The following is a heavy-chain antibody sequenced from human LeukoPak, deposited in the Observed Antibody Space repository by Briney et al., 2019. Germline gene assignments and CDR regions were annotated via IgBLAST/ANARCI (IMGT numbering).Heavy chain of an antibody. V-gene: IGHV4-30-2*01. J-gene: IGHJ4*02. Sequence: SQTLSLTCTVSGGSISSGGYYWSWIRQPPGKGLEWIGYIYHSGSTYYNPSLKSRVTISVDRSKNQFSLKLSSVTAADTAVYYCARGEGPARYCNGTNCSYGGYYFDYWGQGTLVTVSS. CDR1: GGSISSGGYY. CDR3: ARGEGPARYCNGTNCSYGGYYFDY. D-gene: IGHD2-2*01. CDR2: IYHSGST.